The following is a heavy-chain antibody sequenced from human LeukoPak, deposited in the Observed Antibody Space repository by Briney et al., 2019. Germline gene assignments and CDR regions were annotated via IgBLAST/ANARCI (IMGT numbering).Heavy chain of an antibody. V-gene: IGHV4-39*01. Sequence: PSETLSLTCTVSGGSISSSSYYWGWVRQPPGKGLGWIGSIYYSGSTYYNPSPKTRVTISVATSKNPFSLKLSSVTAADTAVYYCARLPAYYYDSSGYYSDYWGQGTLVTVSS. J-gene: IGHJ4*02. CDR3: ARLPAYYYDSSGYYSDY. CDR1: GGSISSSSYY. CDR2: IYYSGST. D-gene: IGHD3-22*01.